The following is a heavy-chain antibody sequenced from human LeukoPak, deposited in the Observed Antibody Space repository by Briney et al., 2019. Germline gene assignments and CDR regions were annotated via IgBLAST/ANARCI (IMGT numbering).Heavy chain of an antibody. CDR1: GVSISSYY. CDR3: TGSSGYHLYYYYYMDV. Sequence: SETLSLTCTVSGVSISSYYWSWIRQPAGKGLEWIGRIHTSGSTNYNPSLKSRVTISVDTSKNQFSLKLSSVTAADTAVYYCTGSSGYHLYYYYYMDVWGKGTTVTISS. V-gene: IGHV4-4*07. CDR2: IHTSGST. D-gene: IGHD3-22*01. J-gene: IGHJ6*03.